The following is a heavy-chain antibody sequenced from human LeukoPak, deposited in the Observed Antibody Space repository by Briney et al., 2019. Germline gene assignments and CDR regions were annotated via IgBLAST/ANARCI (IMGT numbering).Heavy chain of an antibody. Sequence: GGSLRLSCAASGFTFSNAWMSWVRQAPGKGLEWVGRIKSKTDGGTTDYAAPVKGRFTISRDDSKNRLYLQMNSLKTEDTAVYYCTTGPTYYDFWSGYYKDGFNWFDPWGQGTLVTVSS. CDR1: GFTFSNAW. CDR3: TTGPTYYDFWSGYYKDGFNWFDP. CDR2: IKSKTDGGTT. D-gene: IGHD3-3*01. V-gene: IGHV3-15*01. J-gene: IGHJ5*02.